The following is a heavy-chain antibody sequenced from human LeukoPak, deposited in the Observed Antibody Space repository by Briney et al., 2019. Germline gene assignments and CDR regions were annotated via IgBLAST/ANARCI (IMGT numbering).Heavy chain of an antibody. CDR3: ARDPVRGALDGFDI. V-gene: IGHV3-21*01. D-gene: IGHD3-10*01. CDR1: GFTVGNNH. J-gene: IGHJ3*02. Sequence: GGSLRLSCAASGFTVGNNHMNWVRQAPGKGLEWVSSISSTGTYMYYADSMKGRFTISRDNAKNSLYLQMNSLRAEDTAVYYCARDPVRGALDGFDIWGQGTMVTVSS. CDR2: ISSTGTYM.